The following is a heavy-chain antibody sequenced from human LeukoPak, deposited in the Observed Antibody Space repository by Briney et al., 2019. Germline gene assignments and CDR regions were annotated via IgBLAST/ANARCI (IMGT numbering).Heavy chain of an antibody. D-gene: IGHD3-3*02. CDR1: GYTLTELS. V-gene: IGHV1-24*01. J-gene: IGHJ4*02. Sequence: ASVKVSCKVSGYTLTELSMHWVRQAPGKGLEWMGGFDPEDGETIYAQKFQGRVTMTEDTSTDTAYMELSSLRSEDTAAYYCATFIFGVVIIDYWGQGTLVTVSS. CDR3: ATFIFGVVIIDY. CDR2: FDPEDGET.